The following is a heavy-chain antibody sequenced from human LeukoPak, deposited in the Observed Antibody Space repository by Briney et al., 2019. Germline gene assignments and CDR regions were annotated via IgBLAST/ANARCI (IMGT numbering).Heavy chain of an antibody. V-gene: IGHV3-72*01. CDR3: AKGVYFDY. J-gene: IGHJ4*02. Sequence: GGSLRLSCAASGFTFSDHYMDWVRQAPGKGLEWVGRIRKKVNSYTTEYAATVKGRLTISRDDSKNSLYLQMNSLKTEDTAVYYCAKGVYFDYWGQGTLVTVSS. CDR1: GFTFSDHY. CDR2: IRKKVNSYTT.